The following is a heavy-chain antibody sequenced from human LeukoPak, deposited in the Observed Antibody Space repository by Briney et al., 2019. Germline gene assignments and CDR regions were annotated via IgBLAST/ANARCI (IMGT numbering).Heavy chain of an antibody. J-gene: IGHJ6*03. CDR3: ARALTTSFWYYYYMDV. D-gene: IGHD4-17*01. CDR1: GYTFTDYF. Sequence: ASVKVSCKASGYTFTDYFMNWMRQAPGQRLEWMGWINAGNGNTKYSQKLQGRVTITRDTSSITAYMQLSSLRSEDTAVYYCARALTTSFWYYYYMDVWGKGTTVTVSS. CDR2: INAGNGNT. V-gene: IGHV1/OR15-3*01.